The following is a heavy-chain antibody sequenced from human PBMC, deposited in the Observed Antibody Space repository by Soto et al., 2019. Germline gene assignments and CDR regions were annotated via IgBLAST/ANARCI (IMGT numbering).Heavy chain of an antibody. CDR1: GGSISSSSYY. D-gene: IGHD2-2*01. V-gene: IGHV4-39*01. J-gene: IGHJ4*02. CDR2: IYYSGST. Sequence: QLQLQESGPGLVKPSETLSLTCTVSGGSISSSSYYWGWIRQPPGKGLEWIGSIYYSGSTYYNPSLKSRVTISVDTSKNQFSLKLSSVTAADTAVYYCARRGYCSSTSCSGPSGGDYWGQGTLVTVSS. CDR3: ARRGYCSSTSCSGPSGGDY.